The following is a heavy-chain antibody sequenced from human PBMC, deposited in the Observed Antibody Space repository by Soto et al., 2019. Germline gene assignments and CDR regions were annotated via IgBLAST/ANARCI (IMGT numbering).Heavy chain of an antibody. D-gene: IGHD6-13*01. J-gene: IGHJ4*02. Sequence: SETLSLTCTVSGGSISNYYWSWIRQPPGKGLEWIGEINHSGSTNYNPSLKSRVTISVDTSKNQFSLKLSSVTAADTAVYYCAREKPYSSSWYRDYWGQGTLVTVSS. V-gene: IGHV4-34*01. CDR3: AREKPYSSSWYRDY. CDR2: INHSGST. CDR1: GGSISNYY.